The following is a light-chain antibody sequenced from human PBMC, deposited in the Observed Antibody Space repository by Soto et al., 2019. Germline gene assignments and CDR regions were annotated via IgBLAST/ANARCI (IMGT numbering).Light chain of an antibody. V-gene: IGKV4-1*01. CDR3: QQYYSTPLT. CDR2: WAS. CDR1: QSVSYTSNNKNY. J-gene: IGKJ4*01. Sequence: DIVMTQSPDSLAVSLGERATINCKSSQSVSYTSNNKNYLVWYQQKPGQPPKLLIYWASTRESGVPERFSGSGSGTDFTLTISSLQAEDVAVYYCQQYYSTPLTFGGGTKVEIK.